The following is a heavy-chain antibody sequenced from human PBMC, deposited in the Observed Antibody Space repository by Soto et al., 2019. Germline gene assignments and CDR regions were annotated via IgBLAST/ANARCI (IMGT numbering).Heavy chain of an antibody. J-gene: IGHJ6*02. CDR1: GGSISSGGYY. CDR3: ATAPIAAAGTNYYGMDV. Sequence: PLETLSVTCTVSGGSISSGGYYRSWIRQHPGKGLEWIGYIYYSGTTYYNPSLKSRVAISVDTSKNQFSLRLSSVAAADTAVYYCATAPIAAAGTNYYGMDVWGQGTTVTVSS. V-gene: IGHV4-31*03. CDR2: IYYSGTT. D-gene: IGHD6-13*01.